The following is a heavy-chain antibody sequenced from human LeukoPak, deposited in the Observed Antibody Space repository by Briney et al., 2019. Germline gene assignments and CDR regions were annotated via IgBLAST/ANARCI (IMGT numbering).Heavy chain of an antibody. V-gene: IGHV1-2*02. CDR1: GYTFISHD. CDR2: VTPSSGGT. J-gene: IGHJ5*02. CDR3: ARESPVLLWFGELPQAWFDP. Sequence: ASVKVSCKASGYTFISHDINWVRHVSGQGLEWMGWVTPSSGGTGYAQKFQGRVTMTRDTSISTAYMELSRLRSDDTAVYYCARESPVLLWFGELPQAWFDPWGQGTLVTVSS. D-gene: IGHD3-10*01.